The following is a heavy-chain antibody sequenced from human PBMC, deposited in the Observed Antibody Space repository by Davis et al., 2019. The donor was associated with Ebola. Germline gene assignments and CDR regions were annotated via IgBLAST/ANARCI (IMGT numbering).Heavy chain of an antibody. CDR2: ISGFNTNT. D-gene: IGHD3-9*01. J-gene: IGHJ4*02. CDR3: ARAPNYDVLTGTSSYYFDY. CDR1: GYTFTSSG. V-gene: IGHV1-18*04. Sequence: ASVKVSCKSSGYTFTSSGLVGVRQAPGLGLEWMGWISGFNTNTNFAQKFQGRVTVSKDTSTNTAYMDLRSLTSDDTAIYYCARAPNYDVLTGTSSYYFDYWGQGTLVTVSS.